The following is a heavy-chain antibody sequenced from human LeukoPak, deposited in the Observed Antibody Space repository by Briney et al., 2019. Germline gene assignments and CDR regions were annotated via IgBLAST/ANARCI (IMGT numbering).Heavy chain of an antibody. CDR3: ARGPYYYGSGSYYNAQNAFDI. Sequence: SETLSLTCTVSGGSISSGGYYWSWTRQHPGKGLEWIGYIYYSGSTYYNPSLKSRVTISVDTSNNQFSLKLSSVTAADTAVYYCARGPYYYGSGSYYNAQNAFDIWGQGTMVTVSS. CDR2: IYYSGST. CDR1: GGSISSGGYY. D-gene: IGHD3-10*01. J-gene: IGHJ3*02. V-gene: IGHV4-31*03.